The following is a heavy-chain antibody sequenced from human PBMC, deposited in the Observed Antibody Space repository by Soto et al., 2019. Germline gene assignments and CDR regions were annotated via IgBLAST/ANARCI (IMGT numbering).Heavy chain of an antibody. D-gene: IGHD2-21*02. CDR3: ARPSNDCGGDCTFVY. J-gene: IGHJ4*02. Sequence: SETLSLTCAVYGGSFSGYYWSWIRQPPGKGLEWIGEINHSGSTNYNPSLKSRVTISVDTSKNQFSLKLSSVTAADTAVYYCARPSNDCGGDCTFVYWGQGALVTVSS. CDR1: GGSFSGYY. CDR2: INHSGST. V-gene: IGHV4-34*01.